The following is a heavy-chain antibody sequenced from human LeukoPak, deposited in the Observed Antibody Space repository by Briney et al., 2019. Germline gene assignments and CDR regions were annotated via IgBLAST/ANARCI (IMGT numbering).Heavy chain of an antibody. CDR1: GCNFRTYA. Sequence: GGSLRLSCAASGCNFRTYAMHWVRQAPGKGLEWMAIISYDGSSEYYADSVKGRFTVSRDNSENTLSLHMNSLRPEDTAVYFCARGYYLDSGSFDYWGQGALVTVSS. CDR3: ARGYYLDSGSFDY. V-gene: IGHV3-30*01. J-gene: IGHJ4*02. D-gene: IGHD3-10*01. CDR2: ISYDGSSE.